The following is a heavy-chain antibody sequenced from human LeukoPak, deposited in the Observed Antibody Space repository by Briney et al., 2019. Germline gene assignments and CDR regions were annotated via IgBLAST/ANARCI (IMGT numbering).Heavy chain of an antibody. V-gene: IGHV1-69*06. Sequence: ASVKVSCKASGYTFTSYGISWVRQAPGQGLEWMGGIIPIFSTANYAQKFQGRVTITADKSTSTAYMELSSLRSEDTAVYYCARRFFGIMRRNSSGWLNWFDPWGQGTLVTVSS. CDR2: IIPIFSTA. J-gene: IGHJ5*02. CDR3: ARRFFGIMRRNSSGWLNWFDP. D-gene: IGHD6-19*01. CDR1: GYTFTSYG.